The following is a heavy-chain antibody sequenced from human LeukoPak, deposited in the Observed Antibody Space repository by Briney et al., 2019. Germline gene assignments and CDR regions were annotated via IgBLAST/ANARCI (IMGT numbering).Heavy chain of an antibody. V-gene: IGHV3-48*02. CDR2: ISSSSSTI. CDR1: GFTFSSYS. CDR3: AREAQQLVDLYYYYYYMDV. Sequence: GGSLRLPCAASGFTFSSYSMNWVRQAPGKGLEWVSYISSSSSTIYYADSVKGRFTISRDNAKNSLYLQMNSLRDEDTAVYYCAREAQQLVDLYYYYYYMDVWGKGTTVTVSS. D-gene: IGHD6-13*01. J-gene: IGHJ6*03.